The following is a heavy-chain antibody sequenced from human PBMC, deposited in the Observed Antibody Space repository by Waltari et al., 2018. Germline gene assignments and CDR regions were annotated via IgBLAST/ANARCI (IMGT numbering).Heavy chain of an antibody. V-gene: IGHV3-48*03. CDR1: GFSFSSYE. Sequence: EAQLVESGGGLVQPGGSLSLSCAASGFSFSSYEMNGVRQAPGKGLEWISYISDSDNSKFYAESVKGRFTVSRDNAKNSLHLEMNSLRAEDTATYYCVRDGLGSGRTRVDVWGQGTTV. J-gene: IGHJ6*02. CDR3: VRDGLGSGRTRVDV. CDR2: ISDSDNSK. D-gene: IGHD2-2*01.